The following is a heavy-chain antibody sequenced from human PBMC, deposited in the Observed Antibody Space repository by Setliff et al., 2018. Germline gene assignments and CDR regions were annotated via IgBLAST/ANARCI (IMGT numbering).Heavy chain of an antibody. CDR3: ARDDGILYDSSGYPDY. V-gene: IGHV3-21*06. Sequence: GGSLRLSCEASGFTFSDNGMAWVRQSPGMGLEWVASISSRSTKIFYAETVRGRFNISRDNAKNSLYLQMNSLGAEDTAVYFCARDDGILYDSSGYPDYWGQGTLVTVSS. CDR1: GFTFSDNG. D-gene: IGHD3-22*01. CDR2: ISSRSTKI. J-gene: IGHJ4*02.